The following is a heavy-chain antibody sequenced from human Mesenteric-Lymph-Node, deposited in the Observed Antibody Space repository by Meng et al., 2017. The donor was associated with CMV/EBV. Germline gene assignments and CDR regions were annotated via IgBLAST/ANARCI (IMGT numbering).Heavy chain of an antibody. CDR1: GGSISSSSYY. V-gene: IGHV4-39*07. Sequence: SETLSLTCTVSGGSISSSSYYWGWIRQPPGKGLEWIGSIYYSGSTYYNPSLKSRVTISVDTSKNQFSLKLSSVTAADTAVYYCARDLGGSYQHWGQGTLVTVSS. J-gene: IGHJ1*01. CDR2: IYYSGST. CDR3: ARDLGGSYQH. D-gene: IGHD3-10*01.